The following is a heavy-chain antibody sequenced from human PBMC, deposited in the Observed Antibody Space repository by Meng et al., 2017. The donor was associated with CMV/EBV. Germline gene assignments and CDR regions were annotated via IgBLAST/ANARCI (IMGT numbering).Heavy chain of an antibody. CDR1: SISSSNW. Sequence: SISSSNWWSWVRQSPGKGLEWIGEIYHSGSTNYNPSLKSRVTISVDKSKNQFSLKLSSVTAADTAVYYCARLTYGSGSYYPAVGFDYWGQGTLVTVSS. J-gene: IGHJ4*02. V-gene: IGHV4-4*02. CDR2: IYHSGST. D-gene: IGHD3-10*01. CDR3: ARLTYGSGSYYPAVGFDY.